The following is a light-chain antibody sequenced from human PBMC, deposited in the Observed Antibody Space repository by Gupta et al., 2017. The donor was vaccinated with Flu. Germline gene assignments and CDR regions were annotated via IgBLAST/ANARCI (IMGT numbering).Light chain of an antibody. J-gene: IGLJ3*02. CDR3: ATWHDSLNGPV. Sequence: QSVPTQPPSASSTPGQRATITCSGSSSDIGINHVNWYQQLPGTAPKLLIYDDCRRPSGVPDRFSGSRSGTSASLSINGLQSEDEADYYCATWHDSLNGPVFGGGTKLTAL. CDR2: DDC. CDR1: SSDIGINH. V-gene: IGLV1-44*01.